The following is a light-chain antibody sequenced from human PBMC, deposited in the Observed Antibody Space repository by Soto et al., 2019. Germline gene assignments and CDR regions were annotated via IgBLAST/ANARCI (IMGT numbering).Light chain of an antibody. CDR3: QQYYSTPTWT. Sequence: DIVMTQSPDSLAVSLGERATINCKSSQSVLYSSNNKNYLAWYQQKPGQPPKLLIYWSSTRESGVPERFSGSVSRTDLTLTLSSLQAEDVAVYYCQQYYSTPTWTFGQGTKVEIK. CDR1: QSVLYSSNNKNY. J-gene: IGKJ1*01. CDR2: WSS. V-gene: IGKV4-1*01.